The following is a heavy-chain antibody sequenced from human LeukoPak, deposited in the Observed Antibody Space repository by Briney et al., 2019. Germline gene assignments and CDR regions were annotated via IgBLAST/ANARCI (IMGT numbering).Heavy chain of an antibody. CDR3: ARHPYQLLWLSWFDP. Sequence: SETLSLTCTVSGGSISSSSYYWGWIRQPPGKGLEWIGIIYYSGSTYYNPSLKSRVTISVDTSKNQFSLKLSSVTAADTPVYYCARHPYQLLWLSWFDPWGQGTLVTVSS. CDR2: IYYSGST. J-gene: IGHJ5*02. V-gene: IGHV4-39*01. D-gene: IGHD2-2*01. CDR1: GGSISSSSYY.